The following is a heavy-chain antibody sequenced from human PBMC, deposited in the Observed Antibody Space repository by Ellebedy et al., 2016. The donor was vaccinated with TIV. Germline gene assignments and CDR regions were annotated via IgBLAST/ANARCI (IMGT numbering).Heavy chain of an antibody. D-gene: IGHD6-19*01. J-gene: IGHJ4*02. CDR1: GFTFSSLA. Sequence: GESLKISCAASGFTFSSLAMHWVRQAPGKGLEWVAVISYDASNKYYGDSVKGRFTISRDNSKSTLYLQMDNLRPDDTAVYYCARGGGVVAGYQSHWGQGTLVSVSS. CDR2: ISYDASNK. CDR3: ARGGGVVAGYQSH. V-gene: IGHV3-30*03.